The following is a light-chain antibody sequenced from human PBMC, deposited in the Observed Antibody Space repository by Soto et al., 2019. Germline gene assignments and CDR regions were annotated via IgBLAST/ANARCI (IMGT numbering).Light chain of an antibody. Sequence: AIRMTQSPSSLSASTGDRVTITCRASQGISSYLAWYQQKPGKAPKLLIYAASTLQSGVPSRFSGSESGTDFTLTISCLQSEDFATYYCQQYYSYPPTFGQGTKVEIK. J-gene: IGKJ1*01. CDR1: QGISSY. CDR3: QQYYSYPPT. CDR2: AAS. V-gene: IGKV1-8*01.